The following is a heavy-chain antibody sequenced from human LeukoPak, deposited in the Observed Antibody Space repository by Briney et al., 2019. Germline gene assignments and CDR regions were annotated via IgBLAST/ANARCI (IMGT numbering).Heavy chain of an antibody. D-gene: IGHD2-21*01. J-gene: IGHJ4*02. CDR3: ARQLSESIKPLDY. CDR2: ISGSGTTT. Sequence: GGSLRLSCAASGFTFSSYAMTWVRQTPGEGLDWVSAISGSGTTTYTADSVKGRFTIFRDSSRNTLFLQMNSLRSEDTAVYYCARQLSESIKPLDYWGQGTLVTVSS. V-gene: IGHV3-23*01. CDR1: GFTFSSYA.